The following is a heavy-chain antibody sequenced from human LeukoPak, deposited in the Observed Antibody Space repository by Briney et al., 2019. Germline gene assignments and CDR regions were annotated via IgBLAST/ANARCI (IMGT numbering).Heavy chain of an antibody. CDR1: GFTFSTYG. CDR2: IWYDESTK. CDR3: ARKGGWQLPSFDY. J-gene: IGHJ4*02. Sequence: GGSLRLSCAASGFTFSTYGMHWVRQAPGKGLEWVGVIWYDESTKYYGDSVKGRITITRDTSKNTLYPQMGSLRVEDTAVYYCARKGGWQLPSFDYWGLGTLVIVSS. D-gene: IGHD2-15*01. V-gene: IGHV3-33*01.